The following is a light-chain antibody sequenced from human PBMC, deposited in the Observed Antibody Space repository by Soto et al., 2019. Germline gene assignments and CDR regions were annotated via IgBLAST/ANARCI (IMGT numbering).Light chain of an antibody. CDR1: RDIHSY. V-gene: IGKV1-39*01. CDR2: AAS. Sequence: DIQMTQSPSSMSPFVGDRVNIACRAGRDIHSYLSWYRQKPGKDPELLIFAASLLESGVPSRFTGSGSGREFNLTITSLQIEDCATYECQQGFDMTWTFRQGTKVDNK. CDR3: QQGFDMTWT. J-gene: IGKJ1*01.